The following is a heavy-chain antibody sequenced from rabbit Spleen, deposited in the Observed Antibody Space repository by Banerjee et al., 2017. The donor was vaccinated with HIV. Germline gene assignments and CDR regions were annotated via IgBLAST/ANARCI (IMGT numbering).Heavy chain of an antibody. CDR3: ARDTGTSFSTYGMDL. J-gene: IGHJ6*01. D-gene: IGHD8-1*01. CDR2: IFTGNVKT. Sequence: IFWVRQAPGKGLEWIGCIFTGNVKTYYASWAKGRFTISKTSSTTVTLQMTSLTVADTATYFCARDTGTSFSTYGMDLWGPGTLVTVS. V-gene: IGHV1S45*01.